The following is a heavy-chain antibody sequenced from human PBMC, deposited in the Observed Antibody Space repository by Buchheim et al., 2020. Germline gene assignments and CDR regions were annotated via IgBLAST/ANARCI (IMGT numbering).Heavy chain of an antibody. J-gene: IGHJ4*02. CDR1: GGSISSSTYY. CDR2: ISYSGSS. V-gene: IGHV4-39*07. D-gene: IGHD2-2*01. Sequence: QLQLQESGPGLVKPSETLSLTCTVSGGSISSSTYYWGWIRQPPGKGLEWIGSISYSGSSYYNPSLKSRVTISVDTSKTQFSLKLSSVTAADTAVYFCARLSPFYCTATTRYVEGSFDYWGQGTL. CDR3: ARLSPFYCTATTRYVEGSFDY.